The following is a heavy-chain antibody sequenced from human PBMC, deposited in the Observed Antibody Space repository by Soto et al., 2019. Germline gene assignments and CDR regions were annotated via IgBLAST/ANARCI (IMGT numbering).Heavy chain of an antibody. CDR3: ARDKLYGLGWSSSYGMDV. CDR1: GYTFSNFV. J-gene: IGHJ6*01. CDR2: ISGYNGNT. V-gene: IGHV1-18*01. Sequence: ASVKVSCKASGYTFSNFVLSWVLQAPGQGLEWMGWISGYNGNTNSAERFQGRVTMTTDTSTSTAYMEVRSLTSDDTAVYYCARDKLYGLGWSSSYGMDVWGQGTTV. D-gene: IGHD2-8*01.